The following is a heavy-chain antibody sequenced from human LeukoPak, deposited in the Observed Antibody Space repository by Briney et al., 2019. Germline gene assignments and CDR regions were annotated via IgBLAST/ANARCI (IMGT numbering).Heavy chain of an antibody. CDR1: GFTFSSYA. Sequence: GGSLRLSCAASGFTFSSYAMSWVRQAPGKGLEWVSAISGSGGSTYYADSVKGRFTISRDNSKNTLYLQMNSLRAEDTAVYYCVKDPIVVVVAATPNWFDPWGQGTLVTVSS. V-gene: IGHV3-23*01. CDR2: ISGSGGST. D-gene: IGHD2-15*01. CDR3: VKDPIVVVVAATPNWFDP. J-gene: IGHJ5*02.